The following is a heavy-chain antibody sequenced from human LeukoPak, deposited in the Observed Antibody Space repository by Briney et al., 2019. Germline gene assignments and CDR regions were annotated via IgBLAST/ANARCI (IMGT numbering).Heavy chain of an antibody. CDR1: GFTFSSYA. CDR2: ISGSGGST. CDR3: AKDQWGGGSLEQLDY. Sequence: PGGSLRLSCAASGFTFSSYAMSWVRQAPGKGLEWVSAISGSGGSTYYADSVKGRFTISRDNSKNTLYLQMNSLRAEDTAVYYCAKDQWGGGSLEQLDYWGQGTLVTVSS. V-gene: IGHV3-23*01. J-gene: IGHJ4*02. D-gene: IGHD1-26*01.